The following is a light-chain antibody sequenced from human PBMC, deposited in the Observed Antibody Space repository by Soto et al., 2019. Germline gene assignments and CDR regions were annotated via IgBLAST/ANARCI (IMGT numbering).Light chain of an antibody. V-gene: IGKV1-33*01. CDR3: QQYANLPLT. J-gene: IGKJ2*01. CDR1: QDISNY. CDR2: DAS. Sequence: DIQMTQSPSSLSASVGDRVTITCQASQDISNYLNWYQQKTGKAPKLLIYDASNLETGVPSRFSRSGYGTDFTFYISSLQPEDIATYHCQQYANLPLTFGQGTKLEIK.